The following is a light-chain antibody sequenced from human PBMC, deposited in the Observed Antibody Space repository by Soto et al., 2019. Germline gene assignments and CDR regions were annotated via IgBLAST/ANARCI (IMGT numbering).Light chain of an antibody. CDR2: SNN. V-gene: IGLV1-44*01. Sequence: QSVLTQPPSASGTPGQRVTISCSGSSSNIGSKTVNWYQQLPGTAPKLLIYSNNQRPSGVPDRFSGSKSGTSASLAISGLPAEDGADYYCAAWDCSLNGVVFGGGAKLTVL. CDR3: AAWDCSLNGVV. CDR1: SSNIGSKT. J-gene: IGLJ2*01.